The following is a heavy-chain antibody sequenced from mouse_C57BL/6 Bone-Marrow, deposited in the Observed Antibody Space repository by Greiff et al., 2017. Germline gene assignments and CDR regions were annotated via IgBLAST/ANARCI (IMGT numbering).Heavy chain of an antibody. D-gene: IGHD2-5*01. J-gene: IGHJ3*01. CDR1: GYTFTDHT. Sequence: QVQLQQSDAELVQPGASVKISCKVSGYTFTDHTIHWMKQRPEQGLEWIGYIYPRDGSTKYTEKFKGKATLTADKSSSTAYMQLNSLTSEDSAVYFCARRGNSNFAAWFAYWGQGTLVTVSA. V-gene: IGHV1-78*01. CDR2: IYPRDGST. CDR3: ARRGNSNFAAWFAY.